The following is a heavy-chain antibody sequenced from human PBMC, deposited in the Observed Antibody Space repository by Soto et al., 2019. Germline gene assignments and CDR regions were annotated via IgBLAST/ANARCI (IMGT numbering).Heavy chain of an antibody. Sequence: ASETLSLTCAVSGGSISSGGYSWSWIRQPPGKGLEWIGYIYHSGSTYYNPSLKSRVTISVDRSKNQFSLKLSSVTAADTAVYYCARGKRRLLWFGELQYFDYWGQGTLVTVSS. D-gene: IGHD3-10*01. CDR3: ARGKRRLLWFGELQYFDY. V-gene: IGHV4-30-2*01. J-gene: IGHJ4*02. CDR1: GGSISSGGYS. CDR2: IYHSGST.